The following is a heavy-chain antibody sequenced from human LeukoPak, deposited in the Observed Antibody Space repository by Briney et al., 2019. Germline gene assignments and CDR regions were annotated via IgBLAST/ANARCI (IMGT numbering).Heavy chain of an antibody. V-gene: IGHV3-30*18. J-gene: IGHJ4*02. D-gene: IGHD5-18*01. CDR1: GFTFSSYG. CDR3: AKEGSYGYWYFDY. Sequence: GGSLRLSCAASGFTFSSYGMHWVRQAPGKGLEWVAVISYDGSNKYYADSVKGRFTISRDNSKNTLYLQMSSLRAEDTAVYYCAKEGSYGYWYFDYWGQGTLVTVSS. CDR2: ISYDGSNK.